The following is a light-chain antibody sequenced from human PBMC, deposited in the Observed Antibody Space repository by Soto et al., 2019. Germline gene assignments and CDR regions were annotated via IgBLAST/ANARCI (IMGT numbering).Light chain of an antibody. CDR2: VNS. Sequence: QAVVTQPPSVSGAPGQRATISCTGSSSNIGAGYAVHWYQQVPGTAPKLLIFVNSNRPSGVSDRFSGSKSGTSASLAITGLQAEDEADYYCQSYDTSLSALVFGGGTQLTVL. CDR3: QSYDTSLSALV. V-gene: IGLV1-40*01. CDR1: SSNIGAGYA. J-gene: IGLJ2*01.